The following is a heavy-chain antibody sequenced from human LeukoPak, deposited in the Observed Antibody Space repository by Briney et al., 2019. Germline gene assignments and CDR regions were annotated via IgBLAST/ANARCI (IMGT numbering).Heavy chain of an antibody. Sequence: PGGSLRLSCAASGFTFSSYSMNWVRQAPGTGLEWVSYISSSSSTIYYADSVKGRFTISRDNAKNSLYLQMNSLRAEDTAVYYCARDYYGTATALYYFEYWGQGTLVTVSS. D-gene: IGHD1/OR15-1a*01. CDR3: ARDYYGTATALYYFEY. J-gene: IGHJ4*02. CDR2: ISSSSSTI. CDR1: GFTFSSYS. V-gene: IGHV3-48*04.